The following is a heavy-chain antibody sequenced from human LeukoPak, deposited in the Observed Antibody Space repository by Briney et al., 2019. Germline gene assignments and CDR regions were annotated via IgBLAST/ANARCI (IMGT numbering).Heavy chain of an antibody. V-gene: IGHV4-34*01. D-gene: IGHD2-2*01. CDR3: ARPVPYEVVPAATTTFDY. CDR1: GGSFSGYY. Sequence: PSETLSLTYAVYGGSFSGYYWSWIRQPPGKGLEWIGEINHSGSTNYNPSLKSRVTISVDTSKNQFSLKLSSVTAADTAVYYCARPVPYEVVPAATTTFDYWGQGTLVTVSS. J-gene: IGHJ4*02. CDR2: INHSGST.